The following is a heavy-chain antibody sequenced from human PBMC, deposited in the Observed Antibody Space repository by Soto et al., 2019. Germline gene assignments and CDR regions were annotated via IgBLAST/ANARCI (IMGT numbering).Heavy chain of an antibody. CDR2: ISWDGGST. D-gene: IGHD2-2*01. J-gene: IGHJ4*02. CDR1: GFTFDDYT. Sequence: GGSLRLSCAASGFTFDDYTMHWVRQAPGKGLEWVSLISWDGGSTYYADSVKGRFTISRDNTKNSLYVQMNSLRTEDTALYYCAKGGGASYCSSSSCSIDYWGQGTLVTVSS. V-gene: IGHV3-43*01. CDR3: AKGGGASYCSSSSCSIDY.